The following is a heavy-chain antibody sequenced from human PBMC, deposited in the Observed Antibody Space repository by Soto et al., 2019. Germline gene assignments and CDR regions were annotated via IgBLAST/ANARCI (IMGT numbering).Heavy chain of an antibody. CDR1: GYTFTSYG. V-gene: IGHV1-18*01. CDR3: ARDRGYCSGSSCWTHFDY. Sequence: QVQLVQSGAEVKKPGASVKVSCKASGYTFTSYGISWVRQAPGQGLEWMGWISAYNGNTNYAQKHQGRVTMTTDTSTSTAYMELRSLRSDDTAVYYCARDRGYCSGSSCWTHFDYWGQGTLVTVSS. D-gene: IGHD2-15*01. J-gene: IGHJ4*02. CDR2: ISAYNGNT.